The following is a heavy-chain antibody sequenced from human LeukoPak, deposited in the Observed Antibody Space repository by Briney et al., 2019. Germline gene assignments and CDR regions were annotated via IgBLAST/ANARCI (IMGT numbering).Heavy chain of an antibody. CDR2: IYTSGST. J-gene: IGHJ5*02. D-gene: IGHD3/OR15-3a*01. CDR3: ARGDWFGNWFDP. CDR1: GGSISSGSYY. Sequence: PSETLSLTCTVSGGSISSGSYYWSWIRQPAGKGLEWIGRIYTSGSTNYNPSLKSRVTISVDRSKNQFSLKLSSVTAADTAVYYCARGDWFGNWFDPWGQGTLVTVSS. V-gene: IGHV4-61*02.